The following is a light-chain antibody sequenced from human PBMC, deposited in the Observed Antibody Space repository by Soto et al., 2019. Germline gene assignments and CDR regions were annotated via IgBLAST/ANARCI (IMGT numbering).Light chain of an antibody. CDR2: AAS. CDR3: QQYGSSPLLT. J-gene: IGKJ4*01. Sequence: EIVLTQSPGTLSLSPGERATLSCRASQSVSSSYLAWYQQKPGQAPRLLIYAASSRATGIPDRFSGSGSGTDFTLTISRLEPQHFAVYYCQQYGSSPLLTFGGGTKVEIK. V-gene: IGKV3-20*01. CDR1: QSVSSSY.